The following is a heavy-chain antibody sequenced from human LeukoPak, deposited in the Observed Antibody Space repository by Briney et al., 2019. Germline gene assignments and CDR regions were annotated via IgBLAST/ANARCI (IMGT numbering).Heavy chain of an antibody. D-gene: IGHD2-8*02. CDR3: ARDGPGGLGIFDY. J-gene: IGHJ4*02. CDR1: GFTFSSYS. Sequence: GGSLRLSCAASGFTFSSYSINWVRPAPGKGLEWVSYISSSSSTIYYADSVKGRFTISRDNAKNSLYLQMNSLRAEDTAVYYCARDGPGGLGIFDYWGQGTLVTVSS. CDR2: ISSSSSTI. V-gene: IGHV3-48*01.